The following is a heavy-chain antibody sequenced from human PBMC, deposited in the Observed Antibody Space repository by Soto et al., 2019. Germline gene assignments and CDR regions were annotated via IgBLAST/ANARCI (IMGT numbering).Heavy chain of an antibody. Sequence: PGGSLRLSCAASGFTFSRYSMNWVRQAPGRGPEWVSSIGSGGSFIYYADSLKGRFTISRDNAKNSLYLQMTSLRAEDTAVYYRVRLYDSSGYYYFDYWGQGTPVTVSS. J-gene: IGHJ4*01. CDR3: VRLYDSSGYYYFDY. D-gene: IGHD3-22*01. CDR2: IGSGGSFI. CDR1: GFTFSRYS. V-gene: IGHV3-21*01.